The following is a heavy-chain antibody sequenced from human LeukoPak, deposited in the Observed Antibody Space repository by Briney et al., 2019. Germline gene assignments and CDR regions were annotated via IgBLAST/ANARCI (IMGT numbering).Heavy chain of an antibody. J-gene: IGHJ5*02. V-gene: IGHV3-66*01. CDR1: GFTVSSNY. Sequence: GGSLRPSCAASGFTVSSNYMNWVRQAPGKGLEWVSVIYSGGSTYYADSVKGRFTISRDNSKNTLYLQMNSLRAEDTAVYYCARGAYGSGSYGDNWFDPWGQGTLVTVSS. CDR3: ARGAYGSGSYGDNWFDP. CDR2: IYSGGST. D-gene: IGHD3-10*01.